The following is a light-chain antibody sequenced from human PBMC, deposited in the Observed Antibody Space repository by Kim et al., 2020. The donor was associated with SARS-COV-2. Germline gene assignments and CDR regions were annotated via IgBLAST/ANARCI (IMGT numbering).Light chain of an antibody. Sequence: ASVGDRVTITCRASQSISSWLAWYQQKPGKATKLLIYKASSLESGVPSRFSGSGSGTEFTLTISSLQPDDFATYYCQQYNSFPMYTFGQGTKLEI. V-gene: IGKV1-5*03. CDR1: QSISSW. CDR3: QQYNSFPMYT. J-gene: IGKJ2*01. CDR2: KAS.